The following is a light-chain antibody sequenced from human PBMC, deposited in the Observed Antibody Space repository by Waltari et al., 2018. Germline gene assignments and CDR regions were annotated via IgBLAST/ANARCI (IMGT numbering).Light chain of an antibody. J-gene: IGLJ2*01. CDR2: NVS. CDR1: SSDVGAYNY. V-gene: IGLV2-14*03. Sequence: QSALTQPASVSGSPGQSITIPCTGTSSDVGAYNYVSWYQQHPGKAPKLMIFNVSTRPSGVSNRLSGSKSGNTASLTISGLQAEDEADYYCSSYISSSTLELFGGGTSLTVL. CDR3: SSYISSSTLEL.